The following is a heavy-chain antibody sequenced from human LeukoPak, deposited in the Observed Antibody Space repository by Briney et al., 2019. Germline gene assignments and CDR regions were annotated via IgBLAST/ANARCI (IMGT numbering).Heavy chain of an antibody. CDR3: ARPYGSGSYYKFDFDY. V-gene: IGHV1-46*01. J-gene: IGHJ4*02. CDR1: GGTFSSYA. CDR2: INPSGGST. Sequence: ASVKVSCRASGGTFSSYAISWVRQAPGQGLEWMGIINPSGGSTSYAQKFQGRVTMTRDTSTSTVYMELSSLRSEDTAVYYCARPYGSGSYYKFDFDYWGQGTLVTVSS. D-gene: IGHD3-10*01.